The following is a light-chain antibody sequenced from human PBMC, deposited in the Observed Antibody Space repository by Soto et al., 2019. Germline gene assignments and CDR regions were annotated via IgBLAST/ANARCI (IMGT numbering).Light chain of an antibody. CDR2: DAS. V-gene: IGKV3-11*01. CDR1: QSVSKD. Sequence: VLRQARARLSKYQGKSVTRACWASQSVSKDLAWYRQKPGQAPSLLIYDASTRATGVPARFSGSGSGTDFTLTISSLQSDDFAVYYCQQRSNWPPYTFGQSTKVDIK. J-gene: IGKJ2*01. CDR3: QQRSNWPPYT.